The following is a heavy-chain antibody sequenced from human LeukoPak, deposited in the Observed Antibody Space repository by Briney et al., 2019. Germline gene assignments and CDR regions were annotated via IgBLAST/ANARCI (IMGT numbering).Heavy chain of an antibody. CDR3: ARAPGAYSSSWEFDY. J-gene: IGHJ4*02. D-gene: IGHD6-13*01. CDR1: GGSISSYY. CDR2: IYYSGST. V-gene: IGHV4-59*01. Sequence: SETLSLTCTVSGGSISSYYWSRIRQPPGKGLEWIGYIYYSGSTNYNPSLKSRVTISVDTSKNQFSLKLSSVTAADTAVYYCARAPGAYSSSWEFDYWGQGTLVTVSS.